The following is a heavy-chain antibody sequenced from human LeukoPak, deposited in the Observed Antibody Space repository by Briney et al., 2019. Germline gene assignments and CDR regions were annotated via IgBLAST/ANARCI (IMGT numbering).Heavy chain of an antibody. J-gene: IGHJ4*02. D-gene: IGHD3-3*01. CDR2: IYYSGST. V-gene: IGHV4-39*01. CDR3: ARVDAIFGVGINY. CDR1: GGSISSSSYY. Sequence: SETLSLTCTVSGGSISSSSYYWGWIRQPPGKELEWIGSIYYSGSTYYNPSLKSRVTISVDTSKNQFSLKLSSVTAADTAVYYCARVDAIFGVGINYWGQGTLVTVSS.